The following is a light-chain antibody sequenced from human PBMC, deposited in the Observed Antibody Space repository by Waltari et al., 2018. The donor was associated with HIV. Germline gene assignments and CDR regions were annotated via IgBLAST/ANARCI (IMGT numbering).Light chain of an antibody. J-gene: IGLJ1*01. Sequence: QSVLTQPPSASGTPGQRVTISCSGSSSNLGSNTVNWYQQLPGTAPNLLIYSNNSRPSGVPDRCSGSKAGTSASLAISGLQSEDEADYYCAAGDDSLNGYVFGTGTKVTVL. V-gene: IGLV1-44*01. CDR2: SNN. CDR1: SSNLGSNT. CDR3: AAGDDSLNGYV.